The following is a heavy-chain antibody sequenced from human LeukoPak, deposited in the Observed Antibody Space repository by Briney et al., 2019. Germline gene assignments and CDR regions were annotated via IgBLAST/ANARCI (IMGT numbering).Heavy chain of an antibody. CDR3: ARARSYSNYVGYYCYYMDV. CDR2: MNPNSGNT. J-gene: IGHJ6*03. D-gene: IGHD4-11*01. V-gene: IGHV1-8*03. Sequence: ASVKVSCKASGYTFTSYDINWVRQATGQGLEWMGWMNPNSGNTGYAQKFQGRVTITRNTSISTAYMELSSLRSEDTAVYYCARARSYSNYVGYYCYYMDVWGKGTTVTVSS. CDR1: GYTFTSYD.